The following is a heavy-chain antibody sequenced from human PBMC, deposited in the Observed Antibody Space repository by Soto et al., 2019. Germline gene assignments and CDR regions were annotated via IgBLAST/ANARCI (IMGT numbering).Heavy chain of an antibody. V-gene: IGHV2-5*02. Sequence: QITLKESGPTLVKPTQTLTLTCTFSGFSLSTSGVGVGWIRQPPGKALEWLALIYWDDDKRYSPSLKSRLTITKDTSKNQVVLTLTKMDPVDTATYHCALRSPTKLSLNYWGQGTLVTVSS. CDR2: IYWDDDK. CDR3: ALRSPTKLSLNY. D-gene: IGHD5-12*01. J-gene: IGHJ4*02. CDR1: GFSLSTSGVG.